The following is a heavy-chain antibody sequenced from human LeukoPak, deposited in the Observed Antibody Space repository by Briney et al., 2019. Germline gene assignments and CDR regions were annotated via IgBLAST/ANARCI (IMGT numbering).Heavy chain of an antibody. CDR1: GGTFSSYA. Sequence: SVKVSCKASGGTFSSYAISWVRQAPGQGLEWMGGIIPIFGTANYAQKFQGRVTITADESTSTAYMELSSLRSEDTAVYYCATRGDDIVATTFHYWGQGTLVTVSS. V-gene: IGHV1-69*13. J-gene: IGHJ4*02. D-gene: IGHD5-12*01. CDR3: ATRGDDIVATTFHY. CDR2: IIPIFGTA.